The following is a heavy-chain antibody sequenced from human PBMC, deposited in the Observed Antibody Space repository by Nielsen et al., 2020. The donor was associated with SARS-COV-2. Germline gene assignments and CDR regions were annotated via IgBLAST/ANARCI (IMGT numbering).Heavy chain of an antibody. V-gene: IGHV3-20*04. J-gene: IGHJ4*02. CDR2: ITWCGSSA. CDR1: GFIFDDFG. Sequence: GESLKISCAASGFIFDDFGMSWVRQAPGKGLEWVSGITWCGSSARYADSVQGRFTISRDNAKNVLFLQMNSLRAEDTAFYYCTRDRNYYDSDGFYTPPLAYWGPGTLVAVSS. D-gene: IGHD3-22*01. CDR3: TRDRNYYDSDGFYTPPLAY.